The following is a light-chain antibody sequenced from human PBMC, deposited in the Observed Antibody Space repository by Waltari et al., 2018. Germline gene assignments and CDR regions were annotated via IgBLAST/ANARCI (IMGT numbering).Light chain of an antibody. CDR2: QAS. Sequence: DIQMTQSPSTLSASVGDRVTITCRASQSISSWLACDQQKPGKAPKLLIYQASSLESGVPSRFSGSGSGTEFTLTISSLQPDDLATYYCQQYNSYSPWTFGQGTKVEIK. V-gene: IGKV1-5*03. CDR1: QSISSW. CDR3: QQYNSYSPWT. J-gene: IGKJ1*01.